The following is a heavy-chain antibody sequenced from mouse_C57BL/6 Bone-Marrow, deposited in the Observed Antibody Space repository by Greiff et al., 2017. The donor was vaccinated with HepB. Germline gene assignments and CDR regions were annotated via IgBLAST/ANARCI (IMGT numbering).Heavy chain of an antibody. CDR3: ARGYYGSGGWFAY. V-gene: IGHV1-59*01. CDR2: IDPSDSYT. J-gene: IGHJ3*01. CDR1: GYTFTSYW. Sequence: QVQLQQPGAELVRPGTSVKLSCKASGYTFTSYWMHWVKQRPGQGLEWIGVIDPSDSYTNYNQKFKGKATLTVDTSSSTAYMQLSSLTSEDSAVYYCARGYYGSGGWFAYWGQGTLVTVSA. D-gene: IGHD1-1*01.